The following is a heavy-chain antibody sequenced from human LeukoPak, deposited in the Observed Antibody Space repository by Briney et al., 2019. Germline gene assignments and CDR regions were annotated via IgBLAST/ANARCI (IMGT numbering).Heavy chain of an antibody. J-gene: IGHJ6*02. CDR2: IYYSGST. Sequence: SETLSLTCAVYGASLNGHYWSWIRQPPGKGLEWIGYIYYSGSTNYNPSLKSRVTISVDTSKNQFSLKLSSVTAADTAVYYCAGLWFGELRHNYYYYGMDVWGQGTTVTVSS. V-gene: IGHV4-59*08. CDR1: GASLNGHY. D-gene: IGHD3-10*01. CDR3: AGLWFGELRHNYYYYGMDV.